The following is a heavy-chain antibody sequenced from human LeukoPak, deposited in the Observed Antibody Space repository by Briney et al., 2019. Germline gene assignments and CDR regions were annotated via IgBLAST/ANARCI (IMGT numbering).Heavy chain of an antibody. CDR3: AKVYCSGGACYTYFDS. CDR2: ISGNSGTI. J-gene: IGHJ4*02. CDR1: GFTFDDNA. D-gene: IGHD2-8*02. Sequence: QPGRSLRLSCAASGFTFDDNAMHWVRQAPGKGLEWVSGISGNSGTIVYADSVKGRFTIFRDNAKSSLYLQMNSLRGDDTALYYCAKVYCSGGACYTYFDSWGQGTLVTVSS. V-gene: IGHV3-9*01.